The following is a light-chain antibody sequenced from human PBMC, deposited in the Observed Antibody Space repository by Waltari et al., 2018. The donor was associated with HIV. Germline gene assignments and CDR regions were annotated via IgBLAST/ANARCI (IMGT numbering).Light chain of an antibody. V-gene: IGKV2-28*01. CDR1: QSLLHSNKKNY. CDR3: MQALQTIT. Sequence: DIVMTQSQLSLPVTPGEPASIPCKSSQSLLHSNKKNYLDWYLQKPGQSPQLLIYLGSNRASGVPDRFSGSGSGTDFTLKISRVEAEDVGVYYCMQALQTITFGQGTRLEIK. J-gene: IGKJ5*01. CDR2: LGS.